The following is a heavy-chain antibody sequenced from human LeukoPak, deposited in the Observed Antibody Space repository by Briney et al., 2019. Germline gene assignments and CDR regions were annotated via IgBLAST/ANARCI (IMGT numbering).Heavy chain of an antibody. CDR2: IYYSGST. CDR1: GGSISSSSSY. V-gene: IGHV4-39*01. D-gene: IGHD2-15*01. Sequence: SETLSLTCTVSGGSISSSSSYWGWIRQPPGKGLEWIGSIYYSGSTYYNPSLKSRVTISVDTSKNQFSLKLSSVTAADTAVYYCARHIIVDNWFDPWGEGTRVTVSS. J-gene: IGHJ5*02. CDR3: ARHIIVDNWFDP.